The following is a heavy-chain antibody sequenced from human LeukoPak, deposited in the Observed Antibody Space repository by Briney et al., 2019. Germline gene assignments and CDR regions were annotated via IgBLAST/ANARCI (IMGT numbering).Heavy chain of an antibody. CDR2: IKQDGSEK. V-gene: IGHV3-7*03. J-gene: IGHJ4*02. CDR3: ARDLWAIRVLDGFDL. D-gene: IGHD2-8*02. Sequence: PGGSLRLSCAASGFTLSTYWMSWVRQAPGKGLEWVANIKQDGSEKKYLDSVKGRFTISRDNAKNSLYLQMNSLRAEDTAPYYCARDLWAIRVLDGFDLWGQGTLVTVSS. CDR1: GFTLSTYW.